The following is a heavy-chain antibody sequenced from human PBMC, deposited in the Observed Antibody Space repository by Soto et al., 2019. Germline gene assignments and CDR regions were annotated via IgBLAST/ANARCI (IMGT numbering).Heavy chain of an antibody. D-gene: IGHD3-10*01. V-gene: IGHV1-69*13. CDR2: IIPIFGTA. Sequence: SVKVSCKASGGTFSSYAISWVRQAPGQGLEWMGGIIPIFGTANYAQKFQGRVTITADESTSTAYMELSSLRSEDTAVYYCARRAYGSGDDNLDAFDIWGQGTMVTVSS. CDR1: GGTFSSYA. J-gene: IGHJ3*02. CDR3: ARRAYGSGDDNLDAFDI.